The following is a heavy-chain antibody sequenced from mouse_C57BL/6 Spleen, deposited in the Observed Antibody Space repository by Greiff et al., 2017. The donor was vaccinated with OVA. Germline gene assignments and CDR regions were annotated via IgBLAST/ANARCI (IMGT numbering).Heavy chain of an antibody. CDR3: ARGDWDGFDY. Sequence: EVQRVESGPELVKPGASVKMSCKASGYTFTDYNMHWVKQSHGKSLEWIGYINPNNGGTSYNQKFKGKATLTVNKSSSTAYMELRSLTSEDSAVYYCARGDWDGFDYWGQGTTLTVSS. J-gene: IGHJ2*01. CDR2: INPNNGGT. V-gene: IGHV1-22*01. D-gene: IGHD4-1*01. CDR1: GYTFTDYN.